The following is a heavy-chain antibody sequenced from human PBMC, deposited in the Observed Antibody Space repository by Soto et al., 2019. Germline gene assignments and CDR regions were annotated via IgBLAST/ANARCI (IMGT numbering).Heavy chain of an antibody. Sequence: ASVKVSCKASGYTFTSYYMHWVRQAPGQGLEWMGIINPSGGSTSYAQKFQGRVTITRDTSASTAYMELSSLRSEDTAVYYCARALVRYDAFDIWGQGTMVTVSS. V-gene: IGHV1-46*01. D-gene: IGHD3-16*01. CDR3: ARALVRYDAFDI. J-gene: IGHJ3*02. CDR1: GYTFTSYY. CDR2: INPSGGST.